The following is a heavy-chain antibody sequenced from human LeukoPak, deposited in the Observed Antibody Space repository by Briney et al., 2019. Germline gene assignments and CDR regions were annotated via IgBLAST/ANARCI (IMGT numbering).Heavy chain of an antibody. Sequence: GGSLRLSCAASGFTFSSYAMHWVRQAPGKGLERVAVISYDGSNKYYADSVKGRLTISSDNSKTTLYLQMNSLRAEDTAVYYCARDQVRGIDYWGQGTLVTVSS. D-gene: IGHD3-10*01. CDR1: GFTFSSYA. J-gene: IGHJ4*02. CDR3: ARDQVRGIDY. V-gene: IGHV3-30*04. CDR2: ISYDGSNK.